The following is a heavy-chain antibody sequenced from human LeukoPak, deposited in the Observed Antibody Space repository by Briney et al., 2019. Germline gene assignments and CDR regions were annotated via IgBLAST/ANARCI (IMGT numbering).Heavy chain of an antibody. CDR3: AREDPCFDY. J-gene: IGHJ4*02. CDR2: ISWDGGST. Sequence: GGSLRLSCAASGFTFDDYAMRWVRQAPGKGLEWVSLISWDGGSTYYADSVKGRFTISRDNSKNSLYLQMNSLRAEDTAVYYCAREDPCFDYWGQGTLVTVSS. CDR1: GFTFDDYA. V-gene: IGHV3-43D*03.